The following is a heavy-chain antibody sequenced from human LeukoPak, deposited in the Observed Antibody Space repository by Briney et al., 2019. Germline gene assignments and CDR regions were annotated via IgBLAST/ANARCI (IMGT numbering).Heavy chain of an antibody. CDR3: ARHRGSGSYYDPHDY. D-gene: IGHD1-26*01. J-gene: IGHJ4*02. CDR2: ISFSGST. CDR1: GGSISSSNYY. V-gene: IGHV4-39*01. Sequence: PSETLSLTCTVSGGSISSSNYYWGWIRQPPGTGLQWIGSISFSGSTYYNPSLKSRVTISGDTSKNQFSLNLNAVTAADTAGYYCARHRGSGSYYDPHDYWGQGTLVTVSS.